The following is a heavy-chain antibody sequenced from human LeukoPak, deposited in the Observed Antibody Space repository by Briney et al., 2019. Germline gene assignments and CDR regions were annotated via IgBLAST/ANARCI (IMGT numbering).Heavy chain of an antibody. CDR2: IKQDGSEK. CDR1: GFTFSSYA. CDR3: ARMEVAVAGTIDY. V-gene: IGHV3-7*01. J-gene: IGHJ4*02. Sequence: PGGSLRLSCAASGFTFSSYAMSWVRQAPGKGLEWVANIKQDGSEKYYMDSVKGRFTISRDNAKNSLYLQMNSLRAEDTAVYYCARMEVAVAGTIDYWGQGTLVTVSS. D-gene: IGHD6-19*01.